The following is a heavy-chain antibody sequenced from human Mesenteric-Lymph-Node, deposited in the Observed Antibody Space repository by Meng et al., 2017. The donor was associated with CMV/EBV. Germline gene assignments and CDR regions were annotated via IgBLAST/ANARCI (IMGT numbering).Heavy chain of an antibody. CDR3: ATEVIGVSGNNWFDP. J-gene: IGHJ5*02. V-gene: IGHV4-39*07. Sequence: SGGSISSSSHSWGWIRQPPGKGLGWIGSIFYNGNSNNNPSLKSRVTISIDTSKKQFSLKLSSVTAADTAIYYCATEVIGVSGNNWFDPWGQGTLVTVSS. CDR1: GGSISSSSHS. CDR2: IFYNGNS. D-gene: IGHD3-22*01.